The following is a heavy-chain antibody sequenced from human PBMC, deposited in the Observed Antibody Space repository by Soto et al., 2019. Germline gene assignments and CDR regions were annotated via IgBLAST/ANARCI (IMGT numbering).Heavy chain of an antibody. Sequence: GASVKVSCKASGGTFSSYAISWVRQAPGQGLEWMGGIIPIFGTANYAQKFQGRVTITADESTSTAYMELSSLRSEDTAVYYCARVLGCSSTSCYVRGMDVWGQGTTVTVSS. CDR1: GGTFSSYA. D-gene: IGHD2-2*01. CDR2: IIPIFGTA. V-gene: IGHV1-69*13. CDR3: ARVLGCSSTSCYVRGMDV. J-gene: IGHJ6*02.